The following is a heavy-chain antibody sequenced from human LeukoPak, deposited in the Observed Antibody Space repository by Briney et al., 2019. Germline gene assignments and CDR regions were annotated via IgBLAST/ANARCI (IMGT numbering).Heavy chain of an antibody. V-gene: IGHV3-74*01. Sequence: GGSLRLSCAASGFSFSRNWMHWVRQAPGKGLVWVSRINSDGSATHYADSVKGRFTISRDNAKNTLYLQMNSLRAEDTAVYYCATDPDSGGWSTFDYRGQGTLVTVSS. D-gene: IGHD6-19*01. CDR1: GFSFSRNW. J-gene: IGHJ4*02. CDR3: ATDPDSGGWSTFDY. CDR2: INSDGSAT.